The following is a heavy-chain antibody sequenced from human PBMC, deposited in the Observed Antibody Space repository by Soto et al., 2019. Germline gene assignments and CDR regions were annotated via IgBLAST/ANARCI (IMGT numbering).Heavy chain of an antibody. V-gene: IGHV3-72*01. Sequence: EVQLVESGGGLVQPGGSLRLSCTASGYIFSDHYMDWVRQAPGKGLEWVGRARNKVNDYTTAYAASVKGRFTIWRDDSKNLLYLQMNSLKAEDTAMYFCARLMGTSFDLWGRGTLVTVSS. CDR1: GYIFSDHY. J-gene: IGHJ4*02. CDR2: ARNKVNDYTT. D-gene: IGHD2-8*01. CDR3: ARLMGTSFDL.